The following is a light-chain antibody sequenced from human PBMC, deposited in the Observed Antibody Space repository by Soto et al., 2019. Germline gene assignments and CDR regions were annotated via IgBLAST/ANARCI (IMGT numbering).Light chain of an antibody. V-gene: IGLV4-69*01. CDR2: LNSDGSH. J-gene: IGLJ3*02. CDR1: SGHSSDA. Sequence: QLVLTQSPSASASLGASVKLTCTLSSGHSSDAIAWHQQQPEKGPRYLMKLNSDGSHIKGDGIPDRFSGSSSGAERYLTISSLQSEDEADYYCQTWGTGIWVFGGGTKLTVL. CDR3: QTWGTGIWV.